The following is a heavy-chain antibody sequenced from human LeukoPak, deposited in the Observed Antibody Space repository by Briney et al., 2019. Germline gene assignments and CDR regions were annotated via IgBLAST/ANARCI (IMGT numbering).Heavy chain of an antibody. CDR3: ARDRPNYYGSDGHYYRRDGDY. J-gene: IGHJ4*02. Sequence: GGSLRLSCAASGSTFSIYAMSWVRQTPGKGLEWVSSITSRDGTTYYADSVKGRFTISRDNSENTLCLQMNSLRAEDSALYYCARDRPNYYGSDGHYYRRDGDYWGQGTLVTVSS. CDR1: GSTFSIYA. D-gene: IGHD3-22*01. CDR2: ITSRDGTT. V-gene: IGHV3-23*01.